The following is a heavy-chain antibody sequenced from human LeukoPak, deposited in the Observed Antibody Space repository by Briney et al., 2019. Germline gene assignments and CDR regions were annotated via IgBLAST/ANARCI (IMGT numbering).Heavy chain of an antibody. Sequence: PGGSLRLSCAASGFTFSSYGMHWVRQAPGTGLEWVAVISYDGSNKYYADSVKGRFTISRDNSKNTLYLQMNSLRAEDTAVYYCAKGYSSPNSSFDYWGQGTLVTVSS. CDR2: ISYDGSNK. V-gene: IGHV3-30*18. J-gene: IGHJ4*02. CDR1: GFTFSSYG. D-gene: IGHD6-19*01. CDR3: AKGYSSPNSSFDY.